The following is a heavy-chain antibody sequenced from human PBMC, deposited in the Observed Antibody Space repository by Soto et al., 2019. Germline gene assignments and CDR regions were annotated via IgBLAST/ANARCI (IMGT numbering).Heavy chain of an antibody. CDR2: INAGNGNT. CDR1: GYTFTSYA. CDR3: ARSTMITFGEMGY. J-gene: IGHJ4*02. V-gene: IGHV1-3*01. Sequence: QVQLVQSGAEVKKPGASVKVSCKASGYTFTSYAMHWVRQAPGQRLEWMGWINAGNGNTKYSQKFQGRVTITRDTSASTAYMELSSLRSEDTAVYYCARSTMITFGEMGYWGKGTLVTVSS. D-gene: IGHD3-16*01.